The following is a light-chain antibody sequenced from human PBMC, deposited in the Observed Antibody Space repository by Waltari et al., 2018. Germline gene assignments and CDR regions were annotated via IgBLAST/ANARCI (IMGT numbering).Light chain of an antibody. J-gene: IGLJ2*01. V-gene: IGLV2-11*01. CDR2: DVS. Sequence: QSALTQPRSVSGSPGQTVTIPCTGTSSAVGGYNYVSWYHQHPGKPPKLMIYDVSRRPSGVPDRFSGSKSGNTASLTISGLQAEDEADYYCCSYAGSYTFVVFGGGTKLTVL. CDR3: CSYAGSYTFVV. CDR1: SSAVGGYNY.